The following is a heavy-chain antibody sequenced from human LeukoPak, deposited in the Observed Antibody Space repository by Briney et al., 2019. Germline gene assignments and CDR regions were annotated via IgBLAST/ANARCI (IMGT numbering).Heavy chain of an antibody. D-gene: IGHD3-9*01. CDR2: INAGNGNT. V-gene: IGHV1-3*01. CDR3: ARGSAHLLPGKAFDI. CDR1: GDTFTSYA. Sequence: GASVKVSCKASGDTFTSYAIHWVRQAPGQRLEWMGWINAGNGNTKYSQKFQGRVTITTDTSTSTAYMELSSLRSEDTAVYYCARGSAHLLPGKAFDIWGQATMATVSS. J-gene: IGHJ3*02.